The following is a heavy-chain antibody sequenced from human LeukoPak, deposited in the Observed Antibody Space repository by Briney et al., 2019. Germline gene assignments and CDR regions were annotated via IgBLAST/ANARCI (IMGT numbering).Heavy chain of an antibody. CDR2: IYYSGST. J-gene: IGHJ6*03. CDR3: ARVSYGGKTYYYYYYYMDV. V-gene: IGHV4-38-2*02. Sequence: SETLSLTCTVSGYSISSGDYWGWIRQPPGKGLEWIGSIYYSGSTYYNPSLKSRVTISVDTSKNQFSLKLSSVTAADTAVYYCARVSYGGKTYYYYYYYMDVWGKGTTVTVSS. CDR1: GYSISSGDY. D-gene: IGHD4-23*01.